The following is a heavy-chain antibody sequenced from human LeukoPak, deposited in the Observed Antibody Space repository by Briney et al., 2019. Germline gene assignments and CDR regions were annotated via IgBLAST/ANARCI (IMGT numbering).Heavy chain of an antibody. CDR3: ARYIVLMVYASGDWFDP. J-gene: IGHJ5*02. CDR2: IYTSGST. V-gene: IGHV4-4*07. CDR1: GGSISSYY. D-gene: IGHD2-8*01. Sequence: SETLSLTCTVSGGSISSYYWSWIRQPAGKGLEWIGRIYTSGSTNYNPSLKSRVTMSVDTSKNQFSLKLSSVTAVDTAVYYCARYIVLMVYASGDWFDPWGQGTLVTVSS.